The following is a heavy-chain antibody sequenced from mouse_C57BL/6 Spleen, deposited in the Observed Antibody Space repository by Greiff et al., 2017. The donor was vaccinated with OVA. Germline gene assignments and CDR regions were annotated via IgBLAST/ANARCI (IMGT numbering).Heavy chain of an antibody. CDR1: GFTFSDYG. V-gene: IGHV5-17*01. CDR2: ISSGSSTI. Sequence: EVQRVESGGGLVKPGGSLKLSCAASGFTFSDYGMHWVRQAPEKGLEWVAYISSGSSTIYYADTVTGRFTISRDNAKNTLFLQMTSLRSEATAMYYCARGGLLLYFDYWGQGTTLTVSS. D-gene: IGHD2-3*01. J-gene: IGHJ2*01. CDR3: ARGGLLLYFDY.